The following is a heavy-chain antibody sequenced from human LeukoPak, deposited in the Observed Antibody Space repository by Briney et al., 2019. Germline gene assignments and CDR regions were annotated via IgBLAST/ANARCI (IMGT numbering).Heavy chain of an antibody. D-gene: IGHD3-10*01. Sequence: PSETLSLTCTVSGGSISNYYWSWIRQPPGKGLEWIGYIYDSGGTNYNPSLRSRVTISVDTSKSQFSLRLNSVTAADTAVYYCARLNRFGEIFADYWGQGTLVSVSS. V-gene: IGHV4-59*01. J-gene: IGHJ4*02. CDR3: ARLNRFGEIFADY. CDR1: GGSISNYY. CDR2: IYDSGGT.